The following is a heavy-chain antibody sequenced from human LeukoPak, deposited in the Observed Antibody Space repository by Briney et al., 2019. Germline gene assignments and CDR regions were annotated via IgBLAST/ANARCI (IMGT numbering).Heavy chain of an antibody. CDR3: TREGMGTTFSAWFEP. Sequence: PGGSLRLSCAASGSTFSNYGMHWVRQAPGKGLEWVAVVSSDGSIDYYADSLRGRFTVSRDNPKNTMFLQFNTLRPEDTAVYYCTREGMGTTFSAWFEPWGQGTLVTVSS. J-gene: IGHJ5*02. CDR2: VSSDGSID. V-gene: IGHV3-30*03. D-gene: IGHD1-7*01. CDR1: GSTFSNYG.